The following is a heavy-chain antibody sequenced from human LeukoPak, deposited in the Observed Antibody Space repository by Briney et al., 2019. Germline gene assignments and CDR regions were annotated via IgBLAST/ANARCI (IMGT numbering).Heavy chain of an antibody. CDR3: AREGNGDYALSY. J-gene: IGHJ4*02. Sequence: ASVKVSCTASGYTFTSYAIHWVRQAPGQRLEWMGWISAGNGNTKYSQNFQGRVTFISNTSATTAFMELSSLRSEDAAVYYCAREGNGDYALSYWGQGTLVTVSS. V-gene: IGHV1-3*01. CDR1: GYTFTSYA. D-gene: IGHD4-17*01. CDR2: ISAGNGNT.